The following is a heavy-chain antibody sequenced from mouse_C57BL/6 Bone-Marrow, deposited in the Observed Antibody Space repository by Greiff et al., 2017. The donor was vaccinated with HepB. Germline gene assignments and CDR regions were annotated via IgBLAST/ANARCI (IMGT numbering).Heavy chain of an antibody. CDR1: GYTFTSYW. CDR3: TRKNYYSNYLDY. V-gene: IGHV1-5*01. J-gene: IGHJ2*01. CDR2: IYPGNSDT. Sequence: EVQLQQSGTVLARPGASVKMSCKASGYTFTSYWMHWVKQRPGQGLEWIGAIYPGNSDTCYNQNVKGKTKLTAVTTASTAYMELSSLTTEDSAVYYCTRKNYYSNYLDYWGQGTTLTVSS. D-gene: IGHD2-5*01.